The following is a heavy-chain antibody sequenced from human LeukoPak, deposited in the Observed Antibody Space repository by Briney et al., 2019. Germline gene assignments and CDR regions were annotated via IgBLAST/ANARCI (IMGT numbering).Heavy chain of an antibody. D-gene: IGHD3-9*01. CDR2: ISSGSSFM. J-gene: IGHJ3*02. CDR3: AREGLLTGYYASDAFDI. CDR1: GFTFSRYS. Sequence: PGGSLRLSCAASGFTFSRYSMNWVRQAPGKGLEWVSSISSGSSFMYYADSVKGRFTISRDNAKNSLYLQMNSLRAEDTAVYYCAREGLLTGYYASDAFDIWGQGTMVTVSS. V-gene: IGHV3-21*01.